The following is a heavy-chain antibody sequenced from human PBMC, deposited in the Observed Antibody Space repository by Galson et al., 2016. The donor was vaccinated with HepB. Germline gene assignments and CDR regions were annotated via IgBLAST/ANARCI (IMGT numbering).Heavy chain of an antibody. CDR1: GFSLSTSGVG. CDR2: IYWDDDK. D-gene: IGHD3-10*01. Sequence: PALVKPTQTLTLTCTFSGFSLSTSGVGVGWIRQPPGKALEWLAVIYWDDDKEYSPSLKSRLTITKDTSKNQVVLTMTNMDPVDTATYYCARDGWGSGDCEFWGQGTLVTVSS. J-gene: IGHJ4*02. V-gene: IGHV2-5*02. CDR3: ARDGWGSGDCEF.